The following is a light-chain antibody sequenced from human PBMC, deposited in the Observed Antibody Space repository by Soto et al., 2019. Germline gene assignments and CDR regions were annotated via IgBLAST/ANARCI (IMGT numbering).Light chain of an antibody. Sequence: ILLTQSPSFLSASVGDRVTITCRASQDMNTYIAWYQHTPGKAPKLLINGASTLQRVVPARFSGSESGAVITLRISSLQAEEFATYCCQKLNSYPLTFGGGTKVDIK. CDR1: QDMNTY. CDR2: GAS. J-gene: IGKJ4*01. V-gene: IGKV1-9*01. CDR3: QKLNSYPLT.